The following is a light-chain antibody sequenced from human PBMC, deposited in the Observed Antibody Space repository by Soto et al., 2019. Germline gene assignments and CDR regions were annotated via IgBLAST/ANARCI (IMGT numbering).Light chain of an antibody. CDR3: QQRSNWPLT. V-gene: IGKV3-11*01. CDR1: QSVSSH. Sequence: EIVLTQSPATLSLSPGERATLSCRASQSVSSHLAWYQQKPGQAPRLLIYDAANRATGIPARFSGSGSGTDFTLTISSLEPEDFAVYYCQQRSNWPLTFGRGTRLEIK. CDR2: DAA. J-gene: IGKJ5*01.